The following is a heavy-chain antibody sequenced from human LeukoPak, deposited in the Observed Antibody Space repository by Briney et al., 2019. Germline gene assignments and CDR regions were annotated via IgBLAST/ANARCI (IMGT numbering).Heavy chain of an antibody. CDR1: GYTFTSYY. D-gene: IGHD3-22*01. V-gene: IGHV1-46*01. CDR2: INPSGGST. J-gene: IGHJ4*02. CDR3: ARDYYDSSGSQALHSGNFDY. Sequence: ASVKVSCKASGYTFTSYYMHWVRQAPGQGLEWMGIINPSGGSTSYAQKFQGGVTMTRDTSTSTVYMELSSLRSEDTAVYYCARDYYDSSGSQALHSGNFDYWGQGTLVTVSS.